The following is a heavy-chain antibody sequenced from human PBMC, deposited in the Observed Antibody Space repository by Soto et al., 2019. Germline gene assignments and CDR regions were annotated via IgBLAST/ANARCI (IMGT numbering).Heavy chain of an antibody. Sequence: QLVESGGVLVKPGGSLRLSCAASGFTFKNAWMSWVRQAPGKGLEWVGRIKTKADAGTTDYAAPVKGRFTISRDDSKNTLYLQMNSLKNEDTALYFCTTDGATIFFDPRGQGTLVTVSS. V-gene: IGHV3-15*01. CDR1: GFTFKNAW. D-gene: IGHD3-10*02. J-gene: IGHJ5*02. CDR3: TTDGATIFFDP. CDR2: IKTKADAGTT.